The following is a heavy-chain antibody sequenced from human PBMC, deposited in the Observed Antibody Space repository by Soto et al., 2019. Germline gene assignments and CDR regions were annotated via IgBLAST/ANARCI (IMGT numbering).Heavy chain of an antibody. CDR1: GGSINNYF. CDR3: ARHRCGGDCYPADDCIDS. CDR2: VSHTGST. Sequence: SETLSLTCTVSGGSINNYFWSWIRLPPGKGLEWIGYVSHTGSTNYNPPLKSRVTISVDTSKNQFSLKLSSMTATDTAVHYCARHRCGGDCYPADDCIDSRGQGILVTVSS. J-gene: IGHJ5*01. D-gene: IGHD2-21*02. V-gene: IGHV4-59*08.